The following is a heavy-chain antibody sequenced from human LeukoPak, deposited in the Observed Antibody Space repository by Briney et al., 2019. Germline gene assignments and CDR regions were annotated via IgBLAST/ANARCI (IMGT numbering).Heavy chain of an antibody. V-gene: IGHV4-31*03. CDR3: ARDPTVTTGWFDP. D-gene: IGHD4-17*01. CDR1: GGSISSGGYY. J-gene: IGHJ5*02. Sequence: SETLSLTCTVSGGSISSGGYYWSWIRQHPGKGLEWIGYIYYSGSTYYNPSLKSRVIISVDTSKNQFSLKLSSVTAADTAVYYCARDPTVTTGWFDPWGQGTLVTVSS. CDR2: IYYSGST.